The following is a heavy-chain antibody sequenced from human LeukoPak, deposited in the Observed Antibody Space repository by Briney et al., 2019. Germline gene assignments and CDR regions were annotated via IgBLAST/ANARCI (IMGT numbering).Heavy chain of an antibody. CDR1: GGSFSGYY. V-gene: IGHV4-34*01. CDR2: INHSGST. Sequence: PSETLSRNGAVYGGSFSGYYWSWIRQPPGKGLEWIGEINHSGSTNYNPFLKSLVTISVDTSKNQFSLKLSSVTAADTAVYYCARGIRIAAPYYFDYWGQGRLVTVSS. J-gene: IGHJ4*02. D-gene: IGHD6-6*01. CDR3: ARGIRIAAPYYFDY.